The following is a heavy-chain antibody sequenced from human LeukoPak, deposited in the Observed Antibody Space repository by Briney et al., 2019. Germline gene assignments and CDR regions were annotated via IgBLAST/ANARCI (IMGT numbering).Heavy chain of an antibody. V-gene: IGHV3-23*01. D-gene: IGHD2-15*01. CDR2: ISGSGGST. J-gene: IGHJ5*02. CDR1: GFTFSSYA. CDR3: VRGGESTWS. Sequence: GGSLRLSCVVSGFTFSSYAMSWVRQAPGKGLEWVSAISGSGGSTYYADSVKGRFTISRDDAKNTLYLQMNSLRAEDTAVYYCVRGGESTWSWGQGTLVTVSS.